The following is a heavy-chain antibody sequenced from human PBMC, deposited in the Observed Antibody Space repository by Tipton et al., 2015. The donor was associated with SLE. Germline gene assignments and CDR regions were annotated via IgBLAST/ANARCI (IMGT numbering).Heavy chain of an antibody. CDR3: ARVGRLHLGALSPPFDY. V-gene: IGHV4-31*03. J-gene: IGHJ4*02. CDR1: GGSISSYY. Sequence: TLSLTCTVSGGSISSYYWSWIRQHPGKGLEWIGYIYYSGNTYYNPSLKSRVTISVDTSKNQFSLNLSSVTAADTAVYYCARVGRLHLGALSPPFDYWGQGTLVTVSS. CDR2: IYYSGNT. D-gene: IGHD3-16*02.